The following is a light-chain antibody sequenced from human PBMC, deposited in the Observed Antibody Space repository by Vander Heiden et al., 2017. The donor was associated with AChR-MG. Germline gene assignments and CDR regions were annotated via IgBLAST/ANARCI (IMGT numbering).Light chain of an antibody. CDR2: DAS. Sequence: DIQMTQSPSSLSASVGDRVTLTCQASQDISNYLNWYQQKPGKAPKLLIYDASKLETGVPSRFSGSGSGTDFTFTISSLQPEDIATYYCQQYDNLTFGGRTKVEIK. CDR3: QQYDNLT. V-gene: IGKV1-33*01. CDR1: QDISNY. J-gene: IGKJ4*01.